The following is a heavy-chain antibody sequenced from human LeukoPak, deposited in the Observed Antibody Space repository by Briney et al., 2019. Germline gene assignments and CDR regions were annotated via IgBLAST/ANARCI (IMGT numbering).Heavy chain of an antibody. Sequence: SETLSLTCTVSGGSISSGSDYWSWIRQPAGTGLEWIGHIDTSGGTNYNPSLKSRVTISVDTSKNQFSLKLSSVTAADTAVYYCARDNTFGGVIVYFDYWGQGTLVTVSS. CDR1: GGSISSGSDY. CDR2: IDTSGGT. CDR3: ARDNTFGGVIVYFDY. J-gene: IGHJ4*02. V-gene: IGHV4-61*09. D-gene: IGHD3-16*02.